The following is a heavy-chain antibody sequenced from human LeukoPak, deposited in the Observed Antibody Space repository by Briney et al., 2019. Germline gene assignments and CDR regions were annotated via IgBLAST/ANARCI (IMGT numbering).Heavy chain of an antibody. CDR3: GRWADY. CDR2: ISHSGDT. Sequence: PSETLSLTCTVSGASIISSGSHWSWIRQPPGKGLEWIGYISHSGDTYYNPSLKSRVSISVDRSENQFSLQLTSMTAADTAVYYCGRWADYWGQGTLVTVSS. V-gene: IGHV4-30-2*01. J-gene: IGHJ4*02. CDR1: GASIISSGSH.